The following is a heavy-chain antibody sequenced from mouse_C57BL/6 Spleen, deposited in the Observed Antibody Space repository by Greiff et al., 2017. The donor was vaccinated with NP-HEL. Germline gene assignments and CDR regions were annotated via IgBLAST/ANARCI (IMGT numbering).Heavy chain of an antibody. V-gene: IGHV6-3*01. Sequence: EVHLVESGGGLVQPGGSMKLSCVASGFTFSNYWMNWVRQSPEKGLEWVAQIRLKSDNYATHYAESVKGRFTISRDDSKSSVYLQMNNLRAEDTGIYYCTAYYGSFAYWGQGTLVTVSA. CDR2: IRLKSDNYAT. D-gene: IGHD2-10*01. CDR3: TAYYGSFAY. J-gene: IGHJ3*01. CDR1: GFTFSNYW.